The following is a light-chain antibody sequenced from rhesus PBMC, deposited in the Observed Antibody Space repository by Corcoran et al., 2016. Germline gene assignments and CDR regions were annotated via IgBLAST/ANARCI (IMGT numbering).Light chain of an antibody. CDR2: DSS. Sequence: DIVLTQSPATLSLFPGERATLSFRASQSVRNSLAWYQQLLVQVPRFFIYDSSTRVSGIPGRISGSGCGTDFTLTISSLAPENFGICSCQHYITWPRTFGQGAKVEFK. V-gene: IGKV3-42*03. CDR1: QSVRNS. J-gene: IGKJ1*01. CDR3: QHYITWPRT.